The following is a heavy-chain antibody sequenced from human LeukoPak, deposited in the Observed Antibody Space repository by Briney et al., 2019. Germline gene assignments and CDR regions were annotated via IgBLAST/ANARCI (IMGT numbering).Heavy chain of an antibody. J-gene: IGHJ4*02. V-gene: IGHV1-18*01. CDR3: ASGYNWNDGSYFDY. D-gene: IGHD1-1*01. CDR1: GYSFTTYG. CDR2: ISGYNGNT. Sequence: GASVKVSCKASGYSFTTYGINWVRQAPGQGLEWMGWISGYNGNTNYAQKLQGRVTMTTETSTSTAYMELRSLRSDDTAVYYCASGYNWNDGSYFDYWGQGTLVTVSS.